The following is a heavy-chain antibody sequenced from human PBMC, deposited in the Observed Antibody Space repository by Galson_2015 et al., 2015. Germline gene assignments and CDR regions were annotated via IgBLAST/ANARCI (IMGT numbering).Heavy chain of an antibody. D-gene: IGHD1-26*01. CDR2: ISAYNGNT. CDR1: GCTFTTYT. J-gene: IGHJ4*02. Sequence: SVKVSCKASGCTFTTYTISWVRQAPGQGLEWMGWISAYNGNTKYAQNLQGRVTMTTDTSTSTAYMELRSLRSDDTAVYYCARGGATDFDDWGQGTLVTVSS. V-gene: IGHV1-18*01. CDR3: ARGGATDFDD.